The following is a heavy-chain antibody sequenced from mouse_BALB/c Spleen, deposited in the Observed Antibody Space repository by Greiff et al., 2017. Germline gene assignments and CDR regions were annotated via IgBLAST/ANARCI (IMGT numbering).Heavy chain of an antibody. CDR3: ARGRYYGSSYVFDY. Sequence: LVKTGASVKISCTASGYSFTGYYMHWVKQSHGKSLEWIGYISCYNGATSYNQKFKGKATFTVDTSSSTAYMQFNSLTSEDSAVYYCARGRYYGSSYVFDYWGQGTTLTVSS. CDR2: ISCYNGAT. J-gene: IGHJ2*01. D-gene: IGHD1-1*01. CDR1: GYSFTGYY. V-gene: IGHV1S34*01.